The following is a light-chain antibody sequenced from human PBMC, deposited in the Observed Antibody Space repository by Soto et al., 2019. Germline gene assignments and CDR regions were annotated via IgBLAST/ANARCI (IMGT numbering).Light chain of an antibody. CDR1: QSISSW. Sequence: DLQMTQSPSTLSSSLGDRVTITCRASQSISSWLAWYQQKPGEAPKLLIYDASSLQSGVQSRFSGSGSGTDSSLSIKSLHPDDFATYYCKHYNGLSSFGPGTKVDIK. CDR3: KHYNGLSS. J-gene: IGKJ3*01. V-gene: IGKV1-5*01. CDR2: DAS.